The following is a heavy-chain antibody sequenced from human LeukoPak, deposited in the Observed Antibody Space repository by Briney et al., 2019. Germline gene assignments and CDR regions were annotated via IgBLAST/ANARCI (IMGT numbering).Heavy chain of an antibody. CDR2: INWNGGST. Sequence: GGSLRLSCAASGFTFEDYGMSWVRQAPGKGLEWVSGINWNGGSTGYADSVKGRFTISRDNAKNCVYLQMNSLRAEDTAFYYCARGGYGDYMGDCGQGTVVTVSS. CDR1: GFTFEDYG. V-gene: IGHV3-20*04. D-gene: IGHD4-17*01. J-gene: IGHJ4*02. CDR3: ARGGYGDYMGD.